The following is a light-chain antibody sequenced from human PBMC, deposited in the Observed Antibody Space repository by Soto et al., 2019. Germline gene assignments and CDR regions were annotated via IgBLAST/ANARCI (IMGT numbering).Light chain of an antibody. CDR1: SSNIGAGYD. CDR2: GNS. Sequence: QSVLTQPPSLSGAPVQSVTISCTWISSNIGAGYDVHWYQQLPGTAPKLLIYGNSNRPSGVPDRFSGSKSGTSASLAITGLQAEDEADYYCQSYDRSLSGSVFGNGTXGTVL. CDR3: QSYDRSLSGSV. V-gene: IGLV1-40*01. J-gene: IGLJ1*01.